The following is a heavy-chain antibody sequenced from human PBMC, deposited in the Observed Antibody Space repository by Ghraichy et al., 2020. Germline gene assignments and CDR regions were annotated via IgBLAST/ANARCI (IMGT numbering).Heavy chain of an antibody. V-gene: IGHV3-74*01. J-gene: IGHJ4*02. CDR3: VRGTNGWYGIDY. Sequence: LSLTCAASGFTFSNYWMHWVRQAPGKGLVWVSRINIDGSFTNYADSVKGRFTISRDSAKNTLYLQMNSLRDEDTAVYYCVRGTNGWYGIDYWGQGTLGSVSS. CDR2: INIDGSFT. D-gene: IGHD6-19*01. CDR1: GFTFSNYW.